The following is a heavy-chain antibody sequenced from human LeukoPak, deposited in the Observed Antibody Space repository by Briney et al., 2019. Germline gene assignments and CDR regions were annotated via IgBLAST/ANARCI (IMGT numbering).Heavy chain of an antibody. CDR2: ISSSGSTV. CDR1: GFTFSTYE. J-gene: IGHJ6*03. Sequence: PGGPLRLSCAASGFTFSTYEMNWVRQAPGQGLEWVSYISSSGSTVYYADSVKGRFTISRDDARNSLYLQMNSLRAEDTAVYHCARRKYCSGGSCPTNYYYYYMDVWGKGTTVTVSS. CDR3: ARRKYCSGGSCPTNYYYYYMDV. V-gene: IGHV3-48*03. D-gene: IGHD2-15*01.